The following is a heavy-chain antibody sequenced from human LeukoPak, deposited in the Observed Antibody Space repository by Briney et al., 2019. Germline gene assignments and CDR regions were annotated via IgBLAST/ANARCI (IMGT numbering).Heavy chain of an antibody. CDR2: ISAYNGNT. Sequence: ASVKVSCKASGYTFNSHGISWVRQAPGQGLEWMGWISAYNGNTNYAQKLQGRVTTTTDTSTSTAYMELRSLRSDDTAVYYCASGPITMVRGVMRPYYFDYWGQGTLVTVSS. J-gene: IGHJ4*02. CDR3: ASGPITMVRGVMRPYYFDY. D-gene: IGHD3-10*01. V-gene: IGHV1-18*01. CDR1: GYTFNSHG.